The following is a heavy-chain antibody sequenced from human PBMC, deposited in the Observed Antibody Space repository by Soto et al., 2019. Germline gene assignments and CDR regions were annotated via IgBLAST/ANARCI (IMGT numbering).Heavy chain of an antibody. J-gene: IGHJ5*02. D-gene: IGHD3-9*01. Sequence: NPSETLSLTCAVYGGSFSGYYWSWIRQPPGKGLEWIGEINHSGSTNYNPSLKSRVTISVDTSKNQFSLKLSSVTAADTAVYYCARGGLRYFDWPLPYNWFDPWGQGTLVTVSS. CDR1: GGSFSGYY. V-gene: IGHV4-34*01. CDR3: ARGGLRYFDWPLPYNWFDP. CDR2: INHSGST.